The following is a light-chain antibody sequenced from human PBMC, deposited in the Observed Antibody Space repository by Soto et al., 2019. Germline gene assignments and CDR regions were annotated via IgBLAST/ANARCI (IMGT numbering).Light chain of an antibody. V-gene: IGKV1-39*01. Sequence: DIQMTQSPSSLSASVGDTVTITCRPSQFISTYLNWYQQKPGKAPNLLIYTTSSLHSGVPSRFSGSGSGTDFILTISSLQPEDFATYYCLQDYSFPLTFGGGTKVDIK. CDR3: LQDYSFPLT. CDR2: TTS. J-gene: IGKJ4*01. CDR1: QFISTY.